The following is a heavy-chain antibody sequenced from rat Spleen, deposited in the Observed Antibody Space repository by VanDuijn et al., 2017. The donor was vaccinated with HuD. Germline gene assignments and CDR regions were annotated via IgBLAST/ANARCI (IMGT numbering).Heavy chain of an antibody. D-gene: IGHD1-9*01. J-gene: IGHJ3*01. CDR1: GFTFTNYY. Sequence: EVQLVASGGGLVQPGRSMKLSCAASGFTFTNYYMAWVRQAPTKGLEWVASITNTGGSTYYPDSVKGRFTISRDNAKSTLFLQLDGLRSEDTASYYCARQFYGYTDWGQGTLVTVSS. CDR2: ITNTGGST. V-gene: IGHV5-25*01. CDR3: ARQFYGYTD.